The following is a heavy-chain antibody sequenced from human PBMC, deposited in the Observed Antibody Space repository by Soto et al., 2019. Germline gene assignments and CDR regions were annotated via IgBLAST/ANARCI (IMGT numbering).Heavy chain of an antibody. V-gene: IGHV1-18*01. CDR2: ISAYNGNT. CDR3: ARVRGSYALEC. CDR1: GYTCTSYG. D-gene: IGHD1-26*01. J-gene: IGHJ4*02. Sequence: QVQLVQSGAEVKKPGASVKVSCKASGYTCTSYGISWVRQAPGQGLEWMGWISAYNGNTKYAQALQGRVTITTDTSTSTAYRELTSLGSDATAFYSCARVRGSYALECCGEGTLVTVSS.